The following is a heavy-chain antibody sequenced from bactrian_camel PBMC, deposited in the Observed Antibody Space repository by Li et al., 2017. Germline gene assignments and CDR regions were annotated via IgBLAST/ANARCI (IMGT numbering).Heavy chain of an antibody. CDR3: AAEFAIRRTARTVPHFGF. V-gene: IGHV3S55*01. CDR2: ISTDGTT. CDR1: GFTFDEDV. J-gene: IGHJ6*01. Sequence: HVQLVESGGGSVQAGGSLRPSCVASGFTFDEDVMGWYRQTPGNVCELVASISTDGTTYYVESVKGRFTIAKDNVNHTPYLRMDSLKPEDTAMYFCAAEFAIRRTARTVPHFGFKGQGTQVTVS. D-gene: IGHD3*01.